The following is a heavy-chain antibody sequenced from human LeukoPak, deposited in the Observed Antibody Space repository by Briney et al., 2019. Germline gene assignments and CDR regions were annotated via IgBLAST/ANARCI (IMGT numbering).Heavy chain of an antibody. CDR1: GGSISSYY. V-gene: IGHV4-59*01. CDR2: IYYSGST. J-gene: IGHJ4*02. Sequence: SETLSLTCTVSGGSISSYYWSWIRQPPGKGLEWIGYIYYSGSTNYNPSLKSRVTISVDTSKNQFSLKLSSVTAADTAVYYCARDSDPYSGSYYGYWGQGTLVTVSS. CDR3: ARDSDPYSGSYYGY. D-gene: IGHD1-26*01.